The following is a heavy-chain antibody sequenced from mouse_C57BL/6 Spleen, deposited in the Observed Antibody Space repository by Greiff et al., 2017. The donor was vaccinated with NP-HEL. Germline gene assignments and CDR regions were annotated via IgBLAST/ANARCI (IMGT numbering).Heavy chain of an antibody. CDR2: IDPSDSET. Sequence: QVQLKQPGAELVRPGSSVKLSCKASGYTFTSYWMHWVKQRPIQGLEWIGNIDPSDSETHYNQKFKDKATLTVDKSSSTAYMQLSSLTSEDSAVYYCARSTTVVHFDYWGQGTTLTVSS. D-gene: IGHD1-1*01. CDR3: ARSTTVVHFDY. V-gene: IGHV1-52*01. J-gene: IGHJ2*01. CDR1: GYTFTSYW.